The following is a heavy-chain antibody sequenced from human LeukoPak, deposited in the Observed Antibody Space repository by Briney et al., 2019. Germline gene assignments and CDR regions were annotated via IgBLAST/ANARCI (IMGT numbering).Heavy chain of an antibody. J-gene: IGHJ6*03. CDR2: IYTSGST. D-gene: IGHD2-2*01. CDR3: VSLGYCSSTSCPGFYYYYMDV. Sequence: SETLSLTCTVSGGSISSYYWSWIRQPAGKGLEWIGRIYTSGSTNYNPSLKSRVTMSVDTSKNQFSLKLSSVTAADTAVYYCVSLGYCSSTSCPGFYYYYMDVWGKGTTVTVSS. CDR1: GGSISSYY. V-gene: IGHV4-4*07.